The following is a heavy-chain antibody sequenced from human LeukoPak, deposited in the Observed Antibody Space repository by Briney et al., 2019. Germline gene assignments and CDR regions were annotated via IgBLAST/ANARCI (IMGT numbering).Heavy chain of an antibody. CDR2: ISGDGGST. Sequence: PGGSLRLSCAASGFIFSNYAMSWVRQAPGKGLEWVSTISGDGGSTYYADSVKGRFTISRDNSKNTLYLQMNSLRAEDTAVYYCAKDPIGSSYYGGDSWGQGTLVTVFS. CDR3: AKDPIGSSYYGGDS. V-gene: IGHV3-23*01. D-gene: IGHD6-13*01. CDR1: GFIFSNYA. J-gene: IGHJ4*02.